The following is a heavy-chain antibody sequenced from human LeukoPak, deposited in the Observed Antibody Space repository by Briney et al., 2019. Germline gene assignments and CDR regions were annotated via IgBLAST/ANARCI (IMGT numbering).Heavy chain of an antibody. Sequence: SETLSLTCSVSGGSVTSGNYYWNWIRQPAGKGLEWIGRIYTNGGASYNPSLKSRVTISIDASKNQFSLKLSSVTAADTAVYYCAREPPGYWGQGILVTVSS. CDR2: IYTNGGA. V-gene: IGHV4-61*02. CDR1: GGSVTSGNYY. J-gene: IGHJ4*02. CDR3: AREPPGY.